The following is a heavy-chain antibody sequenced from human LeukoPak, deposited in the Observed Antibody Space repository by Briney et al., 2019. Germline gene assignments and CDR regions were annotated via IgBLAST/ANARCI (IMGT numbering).Heavy chain of an antibody. D-gene: IGHD1-26*01. CDR2: ISGSGGST. Sequence: GGSLRLSCTVSGFTVSSNSMSWVRQAPGKGLEWVSTISGSGGSTYYADSVKGRFTISRDYSKNTLYLQLNSLRAEDTAIYYCAKFDAEYTGSYSYYYYMDVWGKGTTVTVSS. CDR3: AKFDAEYTGSYSYYYYMDV. J-gene: IGHJ6*03. CDR1: GFTVSSNS. V-gene: IGHV3-23*01.